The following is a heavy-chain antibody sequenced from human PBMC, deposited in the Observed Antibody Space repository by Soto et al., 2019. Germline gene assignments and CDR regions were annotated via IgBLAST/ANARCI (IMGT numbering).Heavy chain of an antibody. CDR1: GFTFSNAW. CDR3: TTEDSGRPKGVAD. V-gene: IGHV3-15*01. J-gene: IGHJ1*01. CDR2: IKSKTDGGTT. D-gene: IGHD1-26*01. Sequence: GGSLRLSCAASGFTFSNAWMSWVRQAPGKGLEWVGRIKSKTDGGTTDYAAPVKGRFTISRDDSKNTLYLQMNSLKTEDTAVYYWTTEDSGRPKGVADCGQGTLVIVSS.